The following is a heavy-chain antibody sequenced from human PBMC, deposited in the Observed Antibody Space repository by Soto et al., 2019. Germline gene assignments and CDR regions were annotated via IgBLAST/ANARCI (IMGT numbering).Heavy chain of an antibody. CDR1: GVTVTSYY. CDR3: ARDYYYGSGNYYRADYYHYGMDV. V-gene: IGHV3-53*01. CDR2: IYTGGNT. Sequence: VGPLRLSCAASGVTVTSYYMSWVRRAQGKGLEWVSLIYTGGNTNYADSVKGRFTISRDNSKNTLYLQMNSLRAEDTAAYYCARDYYYGSGNYYRADYYHYGMDVWGQGTTVTVSS. D-gene: IGHD3-10*01. J-gene: IGHJ6*02.